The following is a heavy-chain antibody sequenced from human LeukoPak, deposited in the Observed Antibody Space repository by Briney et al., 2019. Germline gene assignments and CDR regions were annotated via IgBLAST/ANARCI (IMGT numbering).Heavy chain of an antibody. Sequence: SETLSLTCTVSGGSISSGDYYWSWIRQPPGKGLEWIGYIYYSGSTYYNPSLKSRVTISVDTSKNQFSLRLSSVTAADTAVYYCARFCVGQWLRYDAFDIWGQGTMVTVSS. CDR1: GGSISSGDYY. D-gene: IGHD6-19*01. CDR2: IYYSGST. CDR3: ARFCVGQWLRYDAFDI. V-gene: IGHV4-30-4*01. J-gene: IGHJ3*02.